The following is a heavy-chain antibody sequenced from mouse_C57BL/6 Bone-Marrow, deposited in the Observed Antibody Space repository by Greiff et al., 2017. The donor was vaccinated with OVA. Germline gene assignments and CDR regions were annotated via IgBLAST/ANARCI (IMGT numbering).Heavy chain of an antibody. V-gene: IGHV1-50*01. D-gene: IGHD2-4*01. J-gene: IGHJ3*01. CDR2: IDPSDSYT. CDR1: GYTFTSYW. Sequence: QVQLQQPGAELVKPGASVKLSCKASGYTFTSYWMQWVKQRPGQGLEWIGEIDPSDSYTNYNQKFKGKATLTVDTSSSTAYMQLSSLTSEDSAVYYCARSTYDYGFAYWGQGTLVTVSA. CDR3: ARSTYDYGFAY.